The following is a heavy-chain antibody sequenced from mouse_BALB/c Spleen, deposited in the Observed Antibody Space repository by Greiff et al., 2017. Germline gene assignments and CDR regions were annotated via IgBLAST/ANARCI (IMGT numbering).Heavy chain of an antibody. V-gene: IGHV5-12-1*01. D-gene: IGHD1-1*02. Sequence: EVMLVESGGGLVKPGGSLKLSCAASGFAFSSYDMSWVRQTPEKRLEWVAYISSGGGSTYYPDNVKGRFTISRDNAKNTLYLQMSSLKSEDTAMYYCARHFPYGPHYFDYWGQGTTLTVSS. CDR1: GFAFSSYD. CDR3: ARHFPYGPHYFDY. J-gene: IGHJ2*01. CDR2: ISSGGGST.